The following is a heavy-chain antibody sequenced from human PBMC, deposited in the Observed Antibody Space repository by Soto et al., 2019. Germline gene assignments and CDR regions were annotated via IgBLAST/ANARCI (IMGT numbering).Heavy chain of an antibody. Sequence: QVQLQESGPGLVKPSQTLSLTCTVSGGSISSGGYYWSWIRQHPGKGLEWIGYIYYSGSTYYNPSLKSRVTISVDTSKNQFSLKLSSVTAADTAVYYCARGPISYYYDSSGYYAMGGYFQHWGQGTLVTVSS. CDR2: IYYSGST. CDR3: ARGPISYYYDSSGYYAMGGYFQH. J-gene: IGHJ1*01. CDR1: GGSISSGGYY. V-gene: IGHV4-31*03. D-gene: IGHD3-22*01.